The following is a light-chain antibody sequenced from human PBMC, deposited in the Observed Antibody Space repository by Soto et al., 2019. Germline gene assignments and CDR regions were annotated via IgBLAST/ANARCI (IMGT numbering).Light chain of an antibody. CDR2: DAS. V-gene: IGKV1-33*01. CDR1: QDISNY. CDR3: QQYDNLPIT. Sequence: DIQMTQSPSSLSASVGDRITITCQASQDISNYLNWYQQMPGKAPKLLIYDASNFETGVPSRFSGSGSGTDFTFTISNLQPEDIATYYCQQYDNLPITFGQGTRLESK. J-gene: IGKJ5*01.